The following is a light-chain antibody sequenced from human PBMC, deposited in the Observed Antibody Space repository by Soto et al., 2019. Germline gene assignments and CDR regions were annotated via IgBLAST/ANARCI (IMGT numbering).Light chain of an antibody. CDR1: SSDVGGYNY. J-gene: IGLJ1*01. CDR3: SSYTSSSTSV. Sequence: QSALTQPASVSGSPGQSTAISCTGTSSDVGGYNYVSWYQQHPGKAPKLMIYEVSNRPSGVSNRFSGSKSGNTASLTISGLQAEDEADYYCSSYTSSSTSVFGTGTKATVL. CDR2: EVS. V-gene: IGLV2-14*01.